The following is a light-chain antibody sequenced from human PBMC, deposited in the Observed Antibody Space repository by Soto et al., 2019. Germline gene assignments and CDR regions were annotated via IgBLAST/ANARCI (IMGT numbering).Light chain of an antibody. CDR3: QQYNSYSRT. CDR2: KAS. Sequence: DIQMTQSPSTLSASVGDRVTITCRASQSISSWLAWYQQKPGKAPKLLIYKASSSESGVPSRFSGSGSGTEFTLTISSLQPDDFATYYCQQYNSYSRTLGHGTKVDIK. V-gene: IGKV1-5*03. CDR1: QSISSW. J-gene: IGKJ1*01.